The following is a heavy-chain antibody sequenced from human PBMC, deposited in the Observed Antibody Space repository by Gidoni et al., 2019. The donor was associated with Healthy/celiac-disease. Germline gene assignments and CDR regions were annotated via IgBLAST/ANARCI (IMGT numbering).Heavy chain of an antibody. V-gene: IGHV1-69*09. CDR1: GGTFSSYA. CDR2: IIPILGIA. D-gene: IGHD3-22*01. CDR3: ARGLYYYDSSGYDY. J-gene: IGHJ4*02. Sequence: QVQLVQSGAEVKKPGSSVKVSCKASGGTFSSYAISWLRQAPGQGLEWMGRIIPILGIANYAQKFQGRVTITADKSTSTAYMELSSLRSEDTAVYYCARGLYYYDSSGYDYWGQGTLVTVSS.